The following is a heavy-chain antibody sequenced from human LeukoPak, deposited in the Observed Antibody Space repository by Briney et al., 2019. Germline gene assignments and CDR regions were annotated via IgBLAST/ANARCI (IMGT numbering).Heavy chain of an antibody. CDR3: AREGNNYYYYMDV. CDR1: GFTFSTYS. Sequence: PGRSLRLSCAACGFTFSTYSMHWVRQAPGKGLEWVTVISYDGSNKYSADSVKGRFTISGDNSKNTLYLQMNSLRPEDTAVYYCAREGNNYYYYMDVWGKGTTVTVSS. J-gene: IGHJ6*03. V-gene: IGHV3-30*04. CDR2: ISYDGSNK.